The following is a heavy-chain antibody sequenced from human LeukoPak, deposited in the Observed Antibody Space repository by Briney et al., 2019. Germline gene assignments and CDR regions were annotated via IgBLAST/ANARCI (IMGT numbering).Heavy chain of an antibody. CDR3: ARGGTAMTTLDYMDV. Sequence: PGGSLRLPCAASGFTFSSNWMHWVRQAPGKGLVWVSRLSSDGMTITYADFVKGRFTISRDNAKNMLFLQMDSLRAEDTAVYFCARGGTAMTTLDYMDVWGKGTTVTVSS. D-gene: IGHD4-11*01. CDR1: GFTFSSNW. CDR2: LSSDGMTI. J-gene: IGHJ6*03. V-gene: IGHV3-74*01.